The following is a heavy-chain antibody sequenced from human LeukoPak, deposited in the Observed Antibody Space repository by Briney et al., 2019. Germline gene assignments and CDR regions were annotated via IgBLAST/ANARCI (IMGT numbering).Heavy chain of an antibody. J-gene: IGHJ6*02. CDR3: ARDTGTLIVVVPAWRYYYGMDV. V-gene: IGHV1-18*01. CDR1: GYTSTSYG. CDR2: ISAYNGNT. Sequence: ASVKVSCKASGYTSTSYGISWVRQAPGQGLEWMGWISAYNGNTNYAQKLQGRVTMTTDTSTSTAYMELRSLRSDDTAAYYCARDTGTLIVVVPAWRYYYGMDVWGQGTTVTGSS. D-gene: IGHD2-2*01.